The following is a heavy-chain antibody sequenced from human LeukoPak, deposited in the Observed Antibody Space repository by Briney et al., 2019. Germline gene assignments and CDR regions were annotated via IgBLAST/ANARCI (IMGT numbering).Heavy chain of an antibody. CDR3: ARDSPDYGGKGFDY. CDR1: GFTFSSYA. J-gene: IGHJ4*02. CDR2: ISYDGSNK. D-gene: IGHD4-23*01. V-gene: IGHV3-30*14. Sequence: QPGGSLRLSCAASGFTFSSYAMHWVRQAPGKGLEWVAVISYDGSNKYYADSVKGRFTISRDNSKNTLYLQMNSLRAEDTAVYYCARDSPDYGGKGFDYWGQGTLVTVSS.